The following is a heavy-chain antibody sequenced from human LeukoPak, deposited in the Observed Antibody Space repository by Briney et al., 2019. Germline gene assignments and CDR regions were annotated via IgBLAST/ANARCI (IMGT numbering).Heavy chain of an antibody. Sequence: PGGSLRLSCTASGLIFSNYGMNWVRQAPGKGLEWVAYIGSNRKSIDYADSVKGRFTISRDNAQNSLFLQMNSLRAEDTAVYYCARGGAARPDYWGQGTMVTVSS. J-gene: IGHJ4*02. CDR3: ARGGAARPDY. V-gene: IGHV3-48*01. D-gene: IGHD6-6*01. CDR1: GLIFSNYG. CDR2: IGSNRKSI.